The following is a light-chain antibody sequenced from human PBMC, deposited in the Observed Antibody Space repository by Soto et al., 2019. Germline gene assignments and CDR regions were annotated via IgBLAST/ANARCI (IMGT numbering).Light chain of an antibody. CDR2: DVS. Sequence: QSVLTQPRSVSGSPGQSVTISCTGTNSDVGGYNFVSWYQQYPGEAPKLMIYDVSKRPSGVPDRFSGSKSGNTASLTISGLQAEDEADYYCCSYAGTYTLIFGGGTKVTVL. CDR3: CSYAGTYTLI. V-gene: IGLV2-11*01. J-gene: IGLJ2*01. CDR1: NSDVGGYNF.